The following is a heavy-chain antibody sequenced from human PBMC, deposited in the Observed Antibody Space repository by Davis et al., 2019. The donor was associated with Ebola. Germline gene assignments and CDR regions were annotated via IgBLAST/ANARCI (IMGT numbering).Heavy chain of an antibody. D-gene: IGHD2-15*01. CDR1: GFTFSSYW. CDR2: INSDGSST. J-gene: IGHJ1*01. V-gene: IGHV3-74*01. Sequence: GESLKISCAASGFTFSSYWMHWVRQAPGKGLVWVSRINSDGSSTSYADSVKGRFTISRDNAKNTLYLQMNSLRAEDTAVYYCARALSGGSCYRHWGQGTLVTVSS. CDR3: ARALSGGSCYRH.